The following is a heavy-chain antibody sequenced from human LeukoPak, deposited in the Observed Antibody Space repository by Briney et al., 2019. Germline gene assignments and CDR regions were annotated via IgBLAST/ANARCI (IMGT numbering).Heavy chain of an antibody. CDR1: GYSFTSYW. CDR3: ARLGEPRNPRVWFDP. J-gene: IGHJ5*02. D-gene: IGHD3-10*01. CDR2: IYPGDSDT. Sequence: GESLKISCKGSGYSFTSYWIGWVRQMPGKGLEWMGIIYPGDSDTRYSPSFQGQVTISADKSISTAYLQWSSLKASDTAMYYCARLGEPRNPRVWFDPWGQGTLVTVSS. V-gene: IGHV5-51*01.